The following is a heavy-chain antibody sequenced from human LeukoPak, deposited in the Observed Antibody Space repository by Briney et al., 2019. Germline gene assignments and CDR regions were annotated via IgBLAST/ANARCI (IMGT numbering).Heavy chain of an antibody. Sequence: GGSLRLSCAASGFTFSFFAMSWVRQAPGKGLEWVSAISGSGGSTYYADSVKGRFTISRDNSKNTLYLQMNSLRAEDTGVYYCAKGRVYSSGSYGMDVWGQGTTVTVSS. CDR3: AKGRVYSSGSYGMDV. CDR2: ISGSGGST. D-gene: IGHD6-19*01. J-gene: IGHJ6*02. CDR1: GFTFSFFA. V-gene: IGHV3-23*01.